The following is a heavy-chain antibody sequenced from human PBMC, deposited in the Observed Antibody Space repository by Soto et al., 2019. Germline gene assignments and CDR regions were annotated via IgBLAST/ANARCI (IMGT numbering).Heavy chain of an antibody. D-gene: IGHD3-16*01. J-gene: IGHJ6*03. V-gene: IGHV4-59*01. Sequence: QVQLQESGPGLVKPSETLSLTCTVSGASISSYHWSWLRQTPGKGLEWIGYIYYSGSANYNPSLKRRVTFSVDTSKNQVSLKLSSVTAADTGVYYCAAAVPAEYVFPYYYMDVWGKGTTVTVSS. CDR3: AAAVPAEYVFPYYYMDV. CDR1: GASISSYH. CDR2: IYYSGSA.